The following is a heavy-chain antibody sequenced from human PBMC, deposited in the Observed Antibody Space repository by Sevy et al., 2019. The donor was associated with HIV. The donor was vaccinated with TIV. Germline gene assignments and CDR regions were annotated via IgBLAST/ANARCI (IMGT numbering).Heavy chain of an antibody. CDR3: ARDRGEILRSALDY. CDR2: ISYDGRNNK. CDR1: GFRFSDYS. Sequence: GGSLRLSCAASGFRFSDYSMHWVRQAPGKGLGWVAVISYDGRNNKYNVDSVKGRFTISRDNSKNTLFLQMNSLRAEDSAIYYCARDRGEILRSALDYWGQGTLVTVSS. D-gene: IGHD3-16*01. V-gene: IGHV3-30*14. J-gene: IGHJ4*02.